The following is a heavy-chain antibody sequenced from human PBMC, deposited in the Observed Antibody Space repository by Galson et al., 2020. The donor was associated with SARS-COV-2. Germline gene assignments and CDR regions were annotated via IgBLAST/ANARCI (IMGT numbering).Heavy chain of an antibody. J-gene: IGHJ4*02. CDR1: GFTFSSYA. V-gene: IGHV3-30*04. D-gene: IGHD5-12*01. CDR3: ARVGYSGYAYFDY. Sequence: GGSLRLSCAASGFTFSSYAMHWVRQAPGKGLEWVEVISYDGSNKYYADSVKGRFTISRDNSKNTLYLQMNSLRAEDTAVYYCARVGYSGYAYFDYWGQGTLVTVSS. CDR2: ISYDGSNK.